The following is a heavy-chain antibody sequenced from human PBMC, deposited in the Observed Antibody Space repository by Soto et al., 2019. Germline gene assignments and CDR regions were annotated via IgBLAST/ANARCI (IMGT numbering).Heavy chain of an antibody. Sequence: QVHLVQSGTEVKKPGASVKVSCKASGYTFSTAGISWVRQAPGHGLEWMGWISAYNGNKNYAQNLQDRGTMTIDTSTSTAYMELRSLESDDTAGYYCARGARPANFSNNRFDYWGQGTLVTVSS. V-gene: IGHV1-18*01. CDR2: ISAYNGNK. D-gene: IGHD3-3*02. CDR1: GYTFSTAG. J-gene: IGHJ4*02. CDR3: ARGARPANFSNNRFDY.